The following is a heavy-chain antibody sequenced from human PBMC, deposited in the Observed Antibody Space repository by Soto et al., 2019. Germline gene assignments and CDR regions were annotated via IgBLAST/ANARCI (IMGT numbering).Heavy chain of an antibody. CDR3: ARGSIFGVVLNAFNI. CDR2: ISYSGRT. CDR1: GGSISGNGYY. D-gene: IGHD3-3*01. Sequence: QVQLQESGPGLVKPSQTLSLTCAVSGGSISGNGYYWNWIRQHPGKGREWIGYISYSGRTFYTPSLKGRVTTSLDTSKNPFSLKLSSVTAADTASHYCARGSIFGVVLNAFNIWGQGTMVAVSS. J-gene: IGHJ3*02. V-gene: IGHV4-31*11.